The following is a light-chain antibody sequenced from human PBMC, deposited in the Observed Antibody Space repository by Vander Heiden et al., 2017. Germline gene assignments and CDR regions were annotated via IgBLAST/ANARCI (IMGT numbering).Light chain of an antibody. Sequence: QAGLTQPPSVSKDLSQTATLTCTGYSHHVGDQGAPWLQQHQGHPPKLLSYKNNNRPSGISERFSASRSGNTASLTINGLQAEDEADYYCSAWDHSLSAWVFGGGTKLTV. CDR1: SHHVGDQG. CDR3: SAWDHSLSAWV. V-gene: IGLV10-54*04. J-gene: IGLJ3*02. CDR2: KNN.